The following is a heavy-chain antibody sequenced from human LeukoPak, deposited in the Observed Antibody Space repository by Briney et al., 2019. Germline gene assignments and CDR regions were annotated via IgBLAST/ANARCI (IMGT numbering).Heavy chain of an antibody. CDR2: INPNSGGT. D-gene: IGHD2-2*02. J-gene: IGHJ4*02. CDR1: GYTFTGYY. CDR3: ARERCSSTSCYTSVY. V-gene: IGHV1-2*02. Sequence: AASVKVSCKASGYTFTGYYMHWVRQAPGQGLEWMGWINPNSGGTNYAQKFQGRVTMTRDTSISTAYMELSRLRSDDTAVYYCARERCSSTSCYTSVYWGQGTLVTVSS.